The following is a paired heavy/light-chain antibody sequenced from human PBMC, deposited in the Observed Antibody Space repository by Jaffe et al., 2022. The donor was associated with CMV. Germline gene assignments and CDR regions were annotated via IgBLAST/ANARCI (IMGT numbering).Light chain of an antibody. CDR3: QQYYSAPRT. J-gene: IGKJ1*01. CDR2: WAS. V-gene: IGKV4-1*01. CDR1: QSVLYSSNNKNY. Sequence: DIVMTQSPDSLAVSLGERATINCKSSQSVLYSSNNKNYLSWYQHKPGQPPKLLIYWASTRESGVPDRFSAGGSGTDFTLTISSLQAEDVAVYYCQQYYSAPRTFGQGTKVEIK.
Heavy chain of an antibody. D-gene: IGHD1-26*01. CDR1: GFTVRSNY. CDR2: IYSGSST. Sequence: EVQLVESGGGLVQPGGSLRVSCAASGFTVRSNYMSWVRQAPGRGLEWVSVIYSGSSTYYADSVKGRFTISRDKSKNTVYLQMNSLRAEDTAVYFCTRDRECNSGSCYSDYWGRGTLVTVSS. J-gene: IGHJ4*02. V-gene: IGHV3-66*01. CDR3: TRDRECNSGSCYSDY.